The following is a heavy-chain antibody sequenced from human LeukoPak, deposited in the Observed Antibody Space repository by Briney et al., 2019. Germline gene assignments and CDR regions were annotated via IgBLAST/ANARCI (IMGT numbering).Heavy chain of an antibody. CDR1: GYTFTSYG. D-gene: IGHD3-22*01. CDR2: ISAYNGNK. V-gene: IGHV1-18*01. CDR3: ARMALSAYYDSSGYYSYYFDY. J-gene: IGHJ4*02. Sequence: ASGKVSCKASGYTFTSYGIIWVRQAAGHGLEGMGWISAYNGNKKYAQTLPARVTMTTDTSTSTAYMELRSLRSDDPAVYYCARMALSAYYDSSGYYSYYFDYWGQGTLVTVSS.